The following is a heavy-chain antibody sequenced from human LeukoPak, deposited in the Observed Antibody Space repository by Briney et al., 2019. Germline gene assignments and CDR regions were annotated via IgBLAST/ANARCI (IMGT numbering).Heavy chain of an antibody. Sequence: SETLSLTCTVSGGSISGFYWYWLRQPPGKGLEWIGYIFHSGNTKYNPSLKGRVTISVDTPKNQFSLRLTSVTAVDTAVYYCARERRQLERWIDYWGQGTLVTVSS. CDR2: IFHSGNT. V-gene: IGHV4-59*01. CDR3: ARERRQLERWIDY. CDR1: GGSISGFY. J-gene: IGHJ4*02. D-gene: IGHD1-1*01.